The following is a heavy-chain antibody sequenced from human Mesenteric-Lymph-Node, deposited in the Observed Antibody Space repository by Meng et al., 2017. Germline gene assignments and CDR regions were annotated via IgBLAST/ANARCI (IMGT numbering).Heavy chain of an antibody. CDR3: ASWGYSYGFDY. CDR2: IIPIFGTA. J-gene: IGHJ4*02. V-gene: IGHV1-69*13. Sequence: SVKVSCKASGYTFTAYNIEWVRQAPGQGLEWMGGIIPIFGTANYAQKFQGRVTITADESTSTAYMELSSLRSEDTAVYYCASWGYSYGFDYWGQGTLVTVSS. CDR1: GYTFTAYN. D-gene: IGHD5-18*01.